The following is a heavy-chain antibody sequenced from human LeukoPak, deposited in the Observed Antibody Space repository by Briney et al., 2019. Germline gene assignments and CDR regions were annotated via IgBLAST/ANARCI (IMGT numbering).Heavy chain of an antibody. D-gene: IGHD1-26*01. CDR1: GFTFSSYG. CDR3: AKDSWEVGATSEIDY. Sequence: GRSLRLSCAASGFTFSSYGMHWVRQAPGKGLEWVAVIWYDASDKYYADSVKGRFTISRDNSKNKVYLQMNSLRAEDTAVYYCAKDSWEVGATSEIDYWGQGTLVTVSS. V-gene: IGHV3-33*06. CDR2: IWYDASDK. J-gene: IGHJ4*02.